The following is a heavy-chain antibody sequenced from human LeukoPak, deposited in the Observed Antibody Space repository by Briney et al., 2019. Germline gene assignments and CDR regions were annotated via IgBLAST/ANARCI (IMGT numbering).Heavy chain of an antibody. Sequence: GGSLRLSCAASGFTFSDYYMSWIRQAPGKGLDWVSYIGGGGTSIYYADSVKGRFTISRDNAKNSLYLQMNSLRAEDTAVYYCAELGITMIGGVWGKGTTVTISS. J-gene: IGHJ6*04. CDR3: AELGITMIGGV. V-gene: IGHV3-11*04. CDR1: GFTFSDYY. CDR2: IGGGGTSI. D-gene: IGHD3-10*02.